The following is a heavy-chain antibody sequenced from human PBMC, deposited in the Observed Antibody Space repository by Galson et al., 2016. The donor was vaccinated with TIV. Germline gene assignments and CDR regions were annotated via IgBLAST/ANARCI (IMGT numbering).Heavy chain of an antibody. D-gene: IGHD3-3*01. CDR3: AKRPIITIFGAGSNYCDS. V-gene: IGHV3-23*01. CDR2: IGGSGGSP. J-gene: IGHJ4*02. Sequence: SLRLSCAASGFSFSNYAMSWVRQAPGRGLEWVSGIGGSGGSPNYGDSVKGRFTISRDNSKNILYLQMNSLRAEDTAVYYCAKRPIITIFGAGSNYCDSWGQGTLATVSS. CDR1: GFSFSNYA.